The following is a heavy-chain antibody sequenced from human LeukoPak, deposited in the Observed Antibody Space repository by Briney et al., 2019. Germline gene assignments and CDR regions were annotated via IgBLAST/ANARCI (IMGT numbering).Heavy chain of an antibody. J-gene: IGHJ4*02. Sequence: PGGSLRLSCGASGFTFSDYTMNWVRRAPGKGLEWVSSISSSSSYIYYADSVKGRFTISRDDAKNSLYLQMNSLRADDTAVHYCARGVMGQWLVLWGQGTLVTVSS. D-gene: IGHD6-19*01. CDR3: ARGVMGQWLVL. CDR1: GFTFSDYT. CDR2: ISSSSSYI. V-gene: IGHV3-21*01.